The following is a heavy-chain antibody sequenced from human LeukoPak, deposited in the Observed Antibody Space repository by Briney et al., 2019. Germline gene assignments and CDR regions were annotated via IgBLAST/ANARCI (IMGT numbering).Heavy chain of an antibody. V-gene: IGHV3-21*06. CDR1: GFTFSDYN. CDR3: ARVSTAVSLAIDY. J-gene: IGHJ4*02. Sequence: PGGSLRLSCAAPGFTFSDYNMSWVRQAPGKGLEWVSVISSSSTYIYYADSVKGRFTISRDNAKNSLYLQMNSLRAEDTAVYYCARVSTAVSLAIDYWGQGTLVTVST. CDR2: ISSSSTYI. D-gene: IGHD6-13*01.